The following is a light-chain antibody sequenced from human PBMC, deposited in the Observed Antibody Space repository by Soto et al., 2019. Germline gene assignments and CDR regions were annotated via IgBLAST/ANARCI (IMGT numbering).Light chain of an antibody. Sequence: DIPLTQSPSFLSASVGDRVTITCRASQGVSSYLAWYQQKPGIAPKLLIYAAATLQSGVPSRFSGSGSGTEFTLTVSSLQPEDFATYYCQQLYSYPLTFGGGTKVEVK. CDR3: QQLYSYPLT. CDR1: QGVSSY. V-gene: IGKV1-9*01. J-gene: IGKJ4*01. CDR2: AAA.